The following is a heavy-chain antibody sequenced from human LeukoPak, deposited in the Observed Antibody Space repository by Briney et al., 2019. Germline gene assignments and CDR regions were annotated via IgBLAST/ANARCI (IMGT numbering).Heavy chain of an antibody. J-gene: IGHJ6*03. CDR2: INPNSGGT. CDR1: GYTFTGYY. CDR3: ARTTYYYYMDV. Sequence: GASVKVSCKASGYTFTGYYMHWVRQAPGQGLEWMGWINPNSGGTSYAQKFQGRVTMTRDTSISTAYMELSRLRSDDTAVYYCARTTYYYYMDVWGKGTTVTVSS. V-gene: IGHV1-2*02. D-gene: IGHD1-1*01.